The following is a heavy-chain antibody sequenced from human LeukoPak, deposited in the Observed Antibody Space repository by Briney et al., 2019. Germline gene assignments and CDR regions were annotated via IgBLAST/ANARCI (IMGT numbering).Heavy chain of an antibody. V-gene: IGHV4-34*01. CDR2: IDHSGST. CDR1: SGSFSGYH. CDR3: ARSIKVVVITPFDY. Sequence: PSETLSLTCAVYSGSFSGYHWSWIRQPPWKGLDWIGEIDHSGSTNYNPSLKSRVTISVDTSKNQFSLKLSSVTAADTAVYYCARSIKVVVITPFDYWGQGTLVTVSS. D-gene: IGHD3-22*01. J-gene: IGHJ4*02.